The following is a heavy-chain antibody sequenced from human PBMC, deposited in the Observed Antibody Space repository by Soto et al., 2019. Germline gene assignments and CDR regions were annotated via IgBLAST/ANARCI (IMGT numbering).Heavy chain of an antibody. CDR2: IYYSGST. Sequence: QVRLQESGPGLVKPSQTLSLTCTVSGGSISSGGYYWTWIRQHAGKGLEWIGYIYYSGSTYYNPSLKSRVTISVDTSKNQFSLKLSSVTAADTAVYYCARVCGGDCHFGMDVWDQGTTVTVSS. CDR3: ARVCGGDCHFGMDV. V-gene: IGHV4-31*03. CDR1: GGSISSGGYY. D-gene: IGHD2-21*02. J-gene: IGHJ6*02.